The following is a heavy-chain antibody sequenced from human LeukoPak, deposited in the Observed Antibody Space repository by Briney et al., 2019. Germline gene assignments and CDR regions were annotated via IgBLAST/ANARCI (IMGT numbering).Heavy chain of an antibody. Sequence: GASVKVSCKASGYTFTTYYMHWVRQAPGQGLEWMGIINPRGGSTSYAQKFQGRVTMTRDTSTSTVYMELSSLRSEDTAVYYCARDGGATNIVLMVYYDYWGQGTLVTVSS. J-gene: IGHJ4*02. D-gene: IGHD2-8*01. CDR1: GYTFTTYY. V-gene: IGHV1-46*01. CDR2: INPRGGST. CDR3: ARDGGATNIVLMVYYDY.